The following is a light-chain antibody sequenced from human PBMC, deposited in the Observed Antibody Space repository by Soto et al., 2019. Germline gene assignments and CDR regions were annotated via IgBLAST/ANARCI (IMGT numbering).Light chain of an antibody. J-gene: IGLJ2*01. CDR3: SSYPSSSTRV. CDR1: SSDVGGYNY. V-gene: IGLV2-14*01. CDR2: DVR. Sequence: QSALTQPASVSGSPGQSITISCTGTSSDVGGYNYVSWYQQHPGKAPKLMLYDVRKRPSGVSNRFSGSKSGNTASLTSSGLQAEDEDDYYCSSYPSSSTRVFGGGTKLTVL.